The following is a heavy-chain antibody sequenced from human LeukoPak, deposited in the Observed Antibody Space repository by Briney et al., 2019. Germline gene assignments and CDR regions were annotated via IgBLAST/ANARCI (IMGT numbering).Heavy chain of an antibody. V-gene: IGHV3-7*01. D-gene: IGHD3-10*02. CDR2: IKQDGSEK. J-gene: IGHJ6*04. Sequence: GGSLRLSCAASGFTFSSYWMSWVRQAPGKGLEWMANIKQDGSEKYYVDSVKGRFTISRDNAKNSLYLQMNSLRAEDTAVYYCAELGITMIGGVWGKGTTVTISS. CDR1: GFTFSSYW. CDR3: AELGITMIGGV.